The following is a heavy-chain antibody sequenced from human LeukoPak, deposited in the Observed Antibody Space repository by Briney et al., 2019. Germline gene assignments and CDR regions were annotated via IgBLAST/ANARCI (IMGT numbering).Heavy chain of an antibody. CDR1: GFTFSSYA. D-gene: IGHD4-17*01. CDR2: ISGSGGST. V-gene: IGHV3-23*01. J-gene: IGHJ4*02. Sequence: PGGSLRLSCAASGFTFSSYAMSWVRQAPGKGLEWVSAISGSGGSTYYADSVKGRFTISRDNSKNTLYLQMNSLRAEDTAVYYCAKALDYGDSLYYFDYWGQGTLVTVSS. CDR3: AKALDYGDSLYYFDY.